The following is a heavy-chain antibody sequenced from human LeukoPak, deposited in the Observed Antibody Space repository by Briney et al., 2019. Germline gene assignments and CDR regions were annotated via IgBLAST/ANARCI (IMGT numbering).Heavy chain of an antibody. CDR1: GGSFSGYY. CDR2: INHSGST. CDR3: ARSGLRPSFDY. V-gene: IGHV4-34*01. J-gene: IGHJ4*02. D-gene: IGHD5/OR15-5a*01. Sequence: SETLSLTCAVYGGSFSGYYWSWIRQPPGKGLEWIGEINHSGSTNYNPSLKSRVTISVDTSKNQFSLKLSSVTAADTAVYYCARSGLRPSFDYWGQGTLVTVSS.